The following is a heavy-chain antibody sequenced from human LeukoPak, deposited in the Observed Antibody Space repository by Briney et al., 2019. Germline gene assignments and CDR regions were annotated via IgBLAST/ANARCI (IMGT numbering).Heavy chain of an antibody. CDR2: ISWNSGSI. V-gene: IGHV3-9*01. Sequence: GRSLRLSCAASGFTFDDYAMHWVRQAPGKGLEWVSGISWNSGSIGYADSVKGRFTISRDNAKNSLYLQMNSLRAEDTALYYCAKGVGDAFDIWGQGTMVTVSS. J-gene: IGHJ3*02. D-gene: IGHD1-26*01. CDR3: AKGVGDAFDI. CDR1: GFTFDDYA.